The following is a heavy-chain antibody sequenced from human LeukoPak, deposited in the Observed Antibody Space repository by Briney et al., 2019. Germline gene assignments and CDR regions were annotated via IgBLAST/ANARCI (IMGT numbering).Heavy chain of an antibody. CDR2: IYPGDSDT. Sequence: GESLKISCKGSGYSFTSYWIGWVRQMPGKGLEWMGIIYPGDSDTRSSPSFQGQVTISADKSISTAYLQWSSLKASDTAMYFCARHAFASGDYFDYWGQGTLVTVSS. D-gene: IGHD3-10*01. CDR3: ARHAFASGDYFDY. J-gene: IGHJ4*02. V-gene: IGHV5-51*01. CDR1: GYSFTSYW.